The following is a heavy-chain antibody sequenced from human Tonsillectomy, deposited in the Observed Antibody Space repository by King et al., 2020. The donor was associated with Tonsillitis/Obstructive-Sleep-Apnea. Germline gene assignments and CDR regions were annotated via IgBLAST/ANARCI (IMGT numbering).Heavy chain of an antibody. Sequence: VQLVESGGGVVQPGRSLRLSCAASGLTFSSYGMHWVRQAPGKGLEWVAVIWYDGSNKYYADSVKGRFTISRDNSKNTLYLQMNSLRAEDTAVYYCARVRDGYNYVDYWGQGTRVTVSS. V-gene: IGHV3-33*01. CDR1: GLTFSSYG. J-gene: IGHJ4*02. CDR3: ARVRDGYNYVDY. D-gene: IGHD5-24*01. CDR2: IWYDGSNK.